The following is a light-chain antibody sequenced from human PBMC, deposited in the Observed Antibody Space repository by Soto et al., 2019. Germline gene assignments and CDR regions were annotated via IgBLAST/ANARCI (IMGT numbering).Light chain of an antibody. J-gene: IGKJ1*01. CDR2: DGS. CDR1: QSISGW. Sequence: DIQMTQSPSTLSASVGDRVTITCRASQSISGWLAWYQQKPGKAPKLLIFDGSSLKSGVPSRFSGSGSGTEFTLTISSMQPDDFARYYCQKYDSYSLTFGQGTKVESK. V-gene: IGKV1-5*01. CDR3: QKYDSYSLT.